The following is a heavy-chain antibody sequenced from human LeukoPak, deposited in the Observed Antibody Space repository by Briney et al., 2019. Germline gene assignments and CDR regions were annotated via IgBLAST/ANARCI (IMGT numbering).Heavy chain of an antibody. CDR2: ISTSGAST. CDR3: ARERGYNYGYSGYYDQ. V-gene: IGHV3-48*03. CDR1: GFTFSNFE. D-gene: IGHD5-18*01. Sequence: GGSLRLSCAASGFTFSNFEMNWVRQAPGKGLEWISYISTSGASTYYAGSVKGRFTVSRDNAKNSMYLRMDTLRAEDTAVYYCARERGYNYGYSGYYDQWGQGILVTVPS. J-gene: IGHJ4*02.